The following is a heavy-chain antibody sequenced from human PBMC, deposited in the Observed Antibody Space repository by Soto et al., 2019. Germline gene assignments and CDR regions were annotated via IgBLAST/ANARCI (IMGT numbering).Heavy chain of an antibody. D-gene: IGHD3-16*01. J-gene: IGHJ6*03. Sequence: QVQLQESGPGLVKPSETLSLTCTVSGVSMTRFYWNRISQSPGRGLEWIGYIYYSGSTNYNPSLMGRVTISVDTSNNQFSLKSNSVTAADTAVYFCGRNSIVVFRYHYVGVWGKGTTVTVSS. CDR2: IYYSGST. V-gene: IGHV4-59*01. CDR1: GVSMTRFY. CDR3: GRNSIVVFRYHYVGV.